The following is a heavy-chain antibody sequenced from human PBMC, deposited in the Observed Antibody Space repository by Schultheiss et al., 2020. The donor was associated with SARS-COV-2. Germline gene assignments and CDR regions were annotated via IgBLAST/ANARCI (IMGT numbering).Heavy chain of an antibody. CDR1: GGSISSSSYY. D-gene: IGHD1-20*01. Sequence: SETLSLTCTVSGGSISSSSYYWSWIRQPPGKGLEWIGYIYTSGSTNYNPSLKSRVTMSVDTSKNQFSLKLSSVTAADTAVYYCASLGITGTDEYFQHWGQGTLVTVSS. CDR3: ASLGITGTDEYFQH. J-gene: IGHJ1*01. V-gene: IGHV4-61*05. CDR2: IYTSGST.